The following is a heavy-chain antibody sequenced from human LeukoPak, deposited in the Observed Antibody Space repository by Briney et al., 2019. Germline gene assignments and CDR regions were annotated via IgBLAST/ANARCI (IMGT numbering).Heavy chain of an antibody. D-gene: IGHD3-22*01. CDR3: ARPDTYYCDSSGCFDY. CDR1: GFTFTDHW. J-gene: IGHJ4*02. V-gene: IGHV3-7*01. Sequence: GGSLRLSCAASGFTFTDHWMAWVRQAPGKGLEWVAHINLDGGQKYYGDSVRGRFTISRDNAKNSLHLQMNSLRAEDTAVYYCARPDTYYCDSSGCFDYWGQGTLVTVSS. CDR2: INLDGGQK.